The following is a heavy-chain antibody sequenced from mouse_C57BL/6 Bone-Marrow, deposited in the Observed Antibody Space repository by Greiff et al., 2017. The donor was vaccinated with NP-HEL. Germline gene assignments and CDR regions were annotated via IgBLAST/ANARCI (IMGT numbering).Heavy chain of an antibody. D-gene: IGHD1-1*01. CDR1: GYTFTSYW. Sequence: QVQLQQSGAELVRPGSSVKLSCKASGYTFTSYWMHWVKQRPIQGLEWIGNIDPSDSETHYNQKFKDKATLTVDKSSSTAYMQLSSLTSEDSAVYYCASAKSSTVVADFDYWGQGTTLTVSS. CDR2: IDPSDSET. V-gene: IGHV1-52*01. CDR3: ASAKSSTVVADFDY. J-gene: IGHJ2*01.